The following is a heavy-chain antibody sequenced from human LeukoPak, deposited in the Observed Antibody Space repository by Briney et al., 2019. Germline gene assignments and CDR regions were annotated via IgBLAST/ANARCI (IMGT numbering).Heavy chain of an antibody. CDR1: GIPFSNYA. CDR2: ISYYGSNK. D-gene: IGHD3-22*01. CDR3: AGEVGSYDSSAYYNPFDY. J-gene: IGHJ4*02. Sequence: GGSLRPSWAASGIPFSNYAMPLGRPAPGKGLGWGAVISYYGSNKYYADSVKGRFTISRDNSKNTLYLQMNSLRAEDTAVYYCAGEVGSYDSSAYYNPFDYWGQGTLVTVSS. V-gene: IGHV3-30-3*01.